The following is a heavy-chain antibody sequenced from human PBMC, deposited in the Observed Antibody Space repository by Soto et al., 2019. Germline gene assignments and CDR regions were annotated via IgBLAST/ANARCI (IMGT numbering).Heavy chain of an antibody. CDR3: ARELAAAGSFDY. V-gene: IGHV3-48*03. D-gene: IGHD6-13*01. CDR1: GFTFSRSE. J-gene: IGHJ4*02. CDR2: ISTSGSTI. Sequence: GGSLRLSCADSGFTFSRSEMNWVRKAPGKGLEWISYISTSGSTIYYADSVKGRFTISRDNAKNSLYLQMNSLRAEDTAVYYCARELAAAGSFDYWGQGTLVTVSS.